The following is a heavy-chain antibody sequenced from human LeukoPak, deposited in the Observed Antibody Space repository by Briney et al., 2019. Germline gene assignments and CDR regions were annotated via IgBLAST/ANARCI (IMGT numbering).Heavy chain of an antibody. D-gene: IGHD5-12*01. Sequence: SVKVSCKASGGTFSSYAISWVRQAPGQGLEWVGRIIPIFGIANYAQKFQGRVTITADKSTSTACMELSSLRSEDTAVYYCASKQVATIYNYYYGMDVWGQGTTVTVSS. J-gene: IGHJ6*02. V-gene: IGHV1-69*04. CDR1: GGTFSSYA. CDR3: ASKQVATIYNYYYGMDV. CDR2: IIPIFGIA.